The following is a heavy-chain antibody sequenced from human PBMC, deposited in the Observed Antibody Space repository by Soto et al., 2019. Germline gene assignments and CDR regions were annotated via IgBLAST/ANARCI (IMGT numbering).Heavy chain of an antibody. CDR1: GYSFTSYW. Sequence: PGESLKISCKGSGYSFTSYWISWVRQMPGKGLEWMGTIDPSDSYTNYSPSFQGHVTISADKSISTAYLQWSSLKASDTAMYYCARQRGATYPPDFDYWGQGTLVTVSS. J-gene: IGHJ4*02. D-gene: IGHD1-26*01. CDR3: ARQRGATYPPDFDY. V-gene: IGHV5-10-1*01. CDR2: IDPSDSYT.